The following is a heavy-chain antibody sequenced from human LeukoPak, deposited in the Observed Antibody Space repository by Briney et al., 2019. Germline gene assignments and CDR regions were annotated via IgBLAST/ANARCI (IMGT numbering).Heavy chain of an antibody. CDR1: GFTFSTYE. V-gene: IGHV3-48*03. CDR2: ISTSGSSI. CDR3: ARDATTELGTVYMDV. D-gene: IGHD4-17*01. Sequence: PGGSLRLSCAASGFTFSTYEINWVRQAPGKGLEWLSHISTSGSSIHYADSVKGRFTISRDNAKNSLYLQMNSLRVEGTAVYYCARDATTELGTVYMDVWGKGTTVTISS. J-gene: IGHJ6*03.